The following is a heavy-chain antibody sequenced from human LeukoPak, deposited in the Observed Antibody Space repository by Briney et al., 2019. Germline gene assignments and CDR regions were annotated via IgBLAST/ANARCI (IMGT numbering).Heavy chain of an antibody. J-gene: IGHJ4*02. Sequence: GASVKVSCKASGYTFTSYGISWVRQAPGQGLEWMGWISTYNGNTNYAQKLQGRVTMTTDTSTSTAYMELSRLTSDDTAVYYCARVSLTAQYLLDYWGQGTLVTVSS. CDR3: ARVSLTAQYLLDY. V-gene: IGHV1-18*04. CDR1: GYTFTSYG. D-gene: IGHD2/OR15-2a*01. CDR2: ISTYNGNT.